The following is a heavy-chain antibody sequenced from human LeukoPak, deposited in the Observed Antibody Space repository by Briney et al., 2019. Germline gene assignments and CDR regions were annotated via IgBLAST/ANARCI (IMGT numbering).Heavy chain of an antibody. D-gene: IGHD3-10*01. J-gene: IGHJ3*02. CDR1: GGSISRSY. CDR2: IYGSGTI. Sequence: SETLSLTCTASGGSISRSYWSWMRQPAGKGPEWIGRIYGSGTITYNPSLESRVTISVDTSKNQFSLKLSSVTAADTAVYYCARSGSHPDAFDIWGQGTMVTVSS. CDR3: ARSGSHPDAFDI. V-gene: IGHV4-4*07.